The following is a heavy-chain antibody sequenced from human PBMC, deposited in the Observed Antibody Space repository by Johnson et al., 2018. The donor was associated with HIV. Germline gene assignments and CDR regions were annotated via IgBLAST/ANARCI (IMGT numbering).Heavy chain of an antibody. V-gene: IGHV3-30*18. Sequence: QVQLVESGGGVDQPGRSLRLSCAASGFTFSSYGMHWVRQAPGKGLEWVAFISSDGSNKYFAVSVTGRFSISRDNSKNTLYLQMNSLTAEDTAVYYCAKPQWVSSGAFDIWGQGTMVPVSS. J-gene: IGHJ3*02. CDR3: AKPQWVSSGAFDI. D-gene: IGHD3-3*01. CDR1: GFTFSSYG. CDR2: ISSDGSNK.